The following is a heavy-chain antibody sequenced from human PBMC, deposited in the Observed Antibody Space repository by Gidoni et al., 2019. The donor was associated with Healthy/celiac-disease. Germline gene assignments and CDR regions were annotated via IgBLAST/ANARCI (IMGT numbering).Heavy chain of an antibody. Sequence: QVQLQQWGAGLLKPSETLSLTCAVYRGSFSGYYWSWIRQPPGKGLEWIGEINHSGSTTYNPALKSRVTISVDTSKNQFSLKLSSVTAADTAVYYCARGFRFGELYRDWGQGTLVTVSS. CDR1: RGSFSGYY. CDR2: INHSGST. V-gene: IGHV4-34*01. J-gene: IGHJ4*02. D-gene: IGHD3-10*01. CDR3: ARGFRFGELYRD.